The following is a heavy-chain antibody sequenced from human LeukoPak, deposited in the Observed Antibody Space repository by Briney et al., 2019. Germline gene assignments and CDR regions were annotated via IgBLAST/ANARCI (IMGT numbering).Heavy chain of an antibody. CDR3: AKHPIFGGYYFDY. J-gene: IGHJ4*02. D-gene: IGHD3-3*01. V-gene: IGHV3-23*01. CDR2: MSGSGGST. CDR1: GFTFSSYA. Sequence: GGSLRLSCAASGFTFSSYAMSWVRQAPGKGLEWVSAMSGSGGSTYYADSVKGRFTISRDNSKNTLYLQMNSLRAEDTAVYYCAKHPIFGGYYFDYWGQGTLVTVSS.